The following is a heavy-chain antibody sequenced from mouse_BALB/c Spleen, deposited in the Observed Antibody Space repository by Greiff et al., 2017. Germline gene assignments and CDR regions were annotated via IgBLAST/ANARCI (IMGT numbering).Heavy chain of an antibody. D-gene: IGHD4-1*01. V-gene: IGHV1-69*02. Sequence: VQLQQPGAELVRPGASVKLSCKASGYTFTSYWINWVKQRPGQGLEWIGNIYPSDSYTNYNQKFKDKATLTVDKSSSTAYMQLSSPTSEDSAVYYCTITEREEYAMDYWGQGTSVTVSS. J-gene: IGHJ4*01. CDR3: TITEREEYAMDY. CDR1: GYTFTSYW. CDR2: IYPSDSYT.